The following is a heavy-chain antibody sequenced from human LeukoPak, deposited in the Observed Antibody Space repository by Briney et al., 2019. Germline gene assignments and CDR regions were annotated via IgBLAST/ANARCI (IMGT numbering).Heavy chain of an antibody. CDR1: GGTFSSYA. J-gene: IGHJ6*02. V-gene: IGHV1-69*04. CDR3: ARDAGYCSSTSCYGYGMAV. Sequence: SVKVSCKASGGTFSSYAISWVRQAPGQGLEWMGRIIPILGIANYAQKFQGRVTITAAKSTSTAYMELSSLRSEDTAVYYCARDAGYCSSTSCYGYGMAVWGQGTTVTVSS. CDR2: IIPILGIA. D-gene: IGHD2-2*01.